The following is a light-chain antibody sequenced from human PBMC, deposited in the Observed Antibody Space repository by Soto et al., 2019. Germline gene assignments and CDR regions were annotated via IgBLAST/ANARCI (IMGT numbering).Light chain of an antibody. CDR2: AAS. CDR1: QGISSA. Sequence: AIQLTQSPSSLSASVGDRVTITCRASQGISSALGWYQQKPGKVPKLLIYAASTLQSGVPSRFSGSGFGTDFTLTIISLQPEDFVTSYCRQDYDYYWAFGQGTLLE. J-gene: IGKJ5*01. V-gene: IGKV1-6*01. CDR3: RQDYDYYWA.